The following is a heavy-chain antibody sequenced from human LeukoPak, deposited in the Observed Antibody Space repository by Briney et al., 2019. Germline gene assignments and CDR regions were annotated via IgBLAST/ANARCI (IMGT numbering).Heavy chain of an antibody. D-gene: IGHD3-16*02. V-gene: IGHV1-8*01. J-gene: IGHJ4*02. CDR2: MNPNSGNT. CDR1: GYTFTSYD. CDR3: ARGLRGRYVWGSYRYYFDY. Sequence: GASVKVSCKASGYTFTSYDINWVRQATGQGLEWMGWMNPNSGNTGYAQKFQGRVTMTRNTSISTAYMELSSLRSEDTAVYYRARGLRGRYVWGSYRYYFDYWGQGTLVTVSS.